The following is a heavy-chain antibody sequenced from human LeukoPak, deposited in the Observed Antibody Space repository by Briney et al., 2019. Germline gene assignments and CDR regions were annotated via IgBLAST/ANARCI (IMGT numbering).Heavy chain of an antibody. CDR2: ISGSGGIT. CDR1: ELTFSTYA. D-gene: IGHD3-22*01. J-gene: IGHJ3*02. Sequence: GGSLRLSCAASELTFSTYAMGWVRQAPGKGLEWVSTISGSGGITHYADSVKGRFTISRDNSKNTLYLQMNGLRAEDTAVYYCARDWDESSGYFYPDAFDIWGQGTMVTVSS. CDR3: ARDWDESSGYFYPDAFDI. V-gene: IGHV3-23*01.